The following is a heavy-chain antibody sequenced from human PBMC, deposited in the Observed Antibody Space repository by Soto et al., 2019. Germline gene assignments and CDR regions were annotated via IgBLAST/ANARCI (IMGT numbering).Heavy chain of an antibody. CDR2: ISGSGGST. Sequence: EVQLLESGGGLVQPGGSLRLSCAASGFTFSSYAMSWVRQAPGKGLEWVSAISGSGGSTYYADSVKGRFTISRDNSKNSLYLQMNSLRAEDTAVYYCAKVGDPLADIVLMVYAAFDYWGQGTLVTVSS. V-gene: IGHV3-23*01. CDR3: AKVGDPLADIVLMVYAAFDY. D-gene: IGHD2-8*01. J-gene: IGHJ4*02. CDR1: GFTFSSYA.